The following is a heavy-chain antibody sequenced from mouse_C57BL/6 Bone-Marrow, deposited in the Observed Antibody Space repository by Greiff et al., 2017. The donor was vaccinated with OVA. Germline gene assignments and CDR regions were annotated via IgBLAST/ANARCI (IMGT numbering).Heavy chain of an antibody. CDR2: IDPENGDT. CDR3: TTYRY. CDR1: GFNIKDDY. Sequence: EVKLMESVSELVRPGASVKLSCTASGFNIKDDYMHWVKERPEQGLEWIGWIDPENGDTEYASKFQGKATITADTSSKTVYLQLSSLTSEDTAVYYCTTYRYWGQGTTLTVSS. J-gene: IGHJ2*01. V-gene: IGHV14-4*01.